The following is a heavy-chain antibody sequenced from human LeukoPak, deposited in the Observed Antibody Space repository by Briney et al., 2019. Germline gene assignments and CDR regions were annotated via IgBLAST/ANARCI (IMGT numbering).Heavy chain of an antibody. CDR2: ISAYNGNT. V-gene: IGHV1-18*01. Sequence: GASVRVSCKASGYTFTNYGISWVRQAPGQGLEWMGWISAYNGNTNYVQKLQGRVTMTTDTSASTAYMELRSLRSDDTAVYYCARDLDIVVALAAPRHYGMDVWGQGTTVPVSS. CDR3: ARDLDIVVALAAPRHYGMDV. D-gene: IGHD2-2*01. J-gene: IGHJ6*02. CDR1: GYTFTNYG.